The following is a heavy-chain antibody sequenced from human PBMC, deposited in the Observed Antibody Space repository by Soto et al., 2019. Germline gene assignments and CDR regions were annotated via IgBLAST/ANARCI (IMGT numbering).Heavy chain of an antibody. CDR3: AKVPSPLYHDSNYA. Sequence: SETLSLTCTVSGGSISSGDYYWSWIRQPPGKGLEWIGYIYYSGSTYYNPSLKSRVTISVDTSKNQFSLKLSSVTAADTAVYYCAKVPSPLYHDSNYAWGQGTLVTVSS. J-gene: IGHJ5*02. CDR1: GGSISSGDYY. D-gene: IGHD3-3*01. CDR2: IYYSGST. V-gene: IGHV4-30-4*01.